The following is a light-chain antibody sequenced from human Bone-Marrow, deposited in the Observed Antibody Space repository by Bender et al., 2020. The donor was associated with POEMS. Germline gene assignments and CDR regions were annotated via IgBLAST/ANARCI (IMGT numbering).Light chain of an antibody. CDR2: EDT. CDR3: SSYTSANTWV. J-gene: IGLJ3*02. CDR1: SSDVGSYSL. V-gene: IGLV2-14*02. Sequence: QSALTQPDSVSGSPGQSITISCTGTSSDVGSYSLVSWYHQHPGKAPKLMIYEDTKRPSGVSHRFSGSKSGNTASLTISGLQAEDEADYFCSSYTSANTWVFGGGTKLTVL.